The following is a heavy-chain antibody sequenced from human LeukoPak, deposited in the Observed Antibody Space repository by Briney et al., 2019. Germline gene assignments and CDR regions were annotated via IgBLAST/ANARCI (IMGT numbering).Heavy chain of an antibody. Sequence: GGSLRLSCAASGFTFSSYAMHWVRQAPGKGLEWVALIRYDGSNKYYADSVQGRFTISRDNSNNTLYLQMNSLRAEDTAAYYCAKDRQGSQSSGEDYWGQGTLVTVSS. D-gene: IGHD7-27*01. J-gene: IGHJ4*02. CDR3: AKDRQGSQSSGEDY. CDR1: GFTFSSYA. V-gene: IGHV3-30*02. CDR2: IRYDGSNK.